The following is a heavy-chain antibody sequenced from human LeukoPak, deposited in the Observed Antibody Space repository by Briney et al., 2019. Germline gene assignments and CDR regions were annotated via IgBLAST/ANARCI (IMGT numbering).Heavy chain of an antibody. CDR2: ISSSGSTI. Sequence: PGGSLRLSCAASGFTFSDYYMSWIRQAPGKGLEWVSYISSSGSTIYYADSVKGRFTISRDNAKNSLYLQMNSLRAEDTALYYCAKDISSIAVAGTSFDPWGQGTLVTVSS. V-gene: IGHV3-11*01. CDR1: GFTFSDYY. CDR3: AKDISSIAVAGTSFDP. J-gene: IGHJ5*02. D-gene: IGHD6-19*01.